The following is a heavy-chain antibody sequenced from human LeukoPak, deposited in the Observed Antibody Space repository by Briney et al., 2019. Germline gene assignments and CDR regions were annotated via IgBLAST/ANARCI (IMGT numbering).Heavy chain of an antibody. CDR1: GFTFSSYA. J-gene: IGHJ6*03. CDR3: AKSMSGTYYYYYYMDV. V-gene: IGHV3-23*01. Sequence: PAGGSLRLSCAASGFTFSSYAMSWVRQAPGKGLEWVSTISGSGGSTYYADSVRGRFTISRDNSKNTLYLQMNSLRAEDTAVYYCAKSMSGTYYYYYYMDVWGKGTTVTVSS. CDR2: ISGSGGST. D-gene: IGHD1-26*01.